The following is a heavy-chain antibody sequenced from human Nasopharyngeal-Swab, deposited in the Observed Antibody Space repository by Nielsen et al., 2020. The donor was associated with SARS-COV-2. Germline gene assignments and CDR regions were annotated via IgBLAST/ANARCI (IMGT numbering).Heavy chain of an antibody. J-gene: IGHJ4*02. Sequence: GGSLRLSCAASGFTFDDYAMHWVRQAPGKGLEWVSGISWNSGSIGYADSVKGRFTISRDTAKNSLYLQMNSLRAEDTALYYCAGVLSATYWGQGTLVTVSS. CDR1: GFTFDDYA. D-gene: IGHD2-8*01. V-gene: IGHV3-9*01. CDR3: AGVLSATY. CDR2: ISWNSGSI.